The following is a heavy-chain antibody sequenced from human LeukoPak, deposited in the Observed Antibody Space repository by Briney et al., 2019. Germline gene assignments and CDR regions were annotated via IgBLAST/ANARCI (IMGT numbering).Heavy chain of an antibody. CDR1: GGTFNSYG. CDR3: ARGLPGAGYCSGGSCYPFDY. J-gene: IGHJ4*02. CDR2: MIPLLGTE. V-gene: IGHV1-69*10. D-gene: IGHD2-15*01. Sequence: SVKVSCKAPGGTFNSYGISWVRQAPGQGLEWMGAMIPLLGTENYAQKFQGRVSITADKSTTTAYMELSSLISDDTAVYYCARGLPGAGYCSGGSCYPFDYWGQGTLVTVSS.